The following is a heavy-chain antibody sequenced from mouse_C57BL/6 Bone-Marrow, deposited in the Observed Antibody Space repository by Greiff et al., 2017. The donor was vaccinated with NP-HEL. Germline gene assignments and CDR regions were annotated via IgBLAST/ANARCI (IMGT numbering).Heavy chain of an antibody. CDR3: ARHECFDY. CDR2: LSSGGSYT. Sequence: EVQLVESGGDLVKPGGSLKLSCAASGFTFSSYGMSWVRQTPDKRLEWVATLSSGGSYTYYPDSVKGRFTISRDNAKNTLYLQMSSLKSEDTAMYYCARHECFDYWGQGTTLTVSS. V-gene: IGHV5-6*01. CDR1: GFTFSSYG. J-gene: IGHJ2*01.